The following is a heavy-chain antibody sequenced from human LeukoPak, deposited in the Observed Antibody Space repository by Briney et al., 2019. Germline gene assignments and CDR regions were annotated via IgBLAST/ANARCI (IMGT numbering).Heavy chain of an antibody. CDR3: TTETVNMARGVNDY. V-gene: IGHV3-15*01. J-gene: IGHJ4*02. Sequence: PGGSLRLSCAASGFTFSNAWTSWVRQAPGKGLEWVGRIKSKTDGGTTDYAAPVKGRFTISRDDSKNTLFLQMNSLKTEDTAVYYCTTETVNMARGVNDYWGQGTLVTVSS. D-gene: IGHD3-10*01. CDR1: GFTFSNAW. CDR2: IKSKTDGGTT.